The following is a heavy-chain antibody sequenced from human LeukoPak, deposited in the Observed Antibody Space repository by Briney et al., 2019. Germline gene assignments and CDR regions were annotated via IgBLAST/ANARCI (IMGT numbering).Heavy chain of an antibody. D-gene: IGHD3-16*02. CDR2: ISGAGST. CDR3: ASRDRGYYYGMDV. J-gene: IGHJ6*02. Sequence: GGSLRLSCAAYGFTGTKNYMSWVRQAPGKGLEWVSIISGAGSTSYADSVKGRFTISRDNSKNTLYLQMNSLRAEDTAVYYCASRDRGYYYGMDVWGQGTTVTVSS. CDR1: GFTGTKNY. V-gene: IGHV3-66*01.